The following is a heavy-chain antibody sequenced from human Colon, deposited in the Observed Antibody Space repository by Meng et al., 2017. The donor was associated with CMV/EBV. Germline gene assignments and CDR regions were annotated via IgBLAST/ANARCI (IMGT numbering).Heavy chain of an antibody. CDR3: AKAHDIVISRGMDV. V-gene: IGHV3-30*02. CDR1: GFTFSSYG. Sequence: GESLRLSCAASGFTFSSYGMHWVRQAPGKGLEWLSFIRYGGSDAYYADSVKGRFTVSRDNSQNTMYLQMNSLRVEDSAVYYCAKAHDIVISRGMDVWGQGTPVTVSS. D-gene: IGHD2/OR15-2a*01. J-gene: IGHJ6*02. CDR2: IRYGGSDA.